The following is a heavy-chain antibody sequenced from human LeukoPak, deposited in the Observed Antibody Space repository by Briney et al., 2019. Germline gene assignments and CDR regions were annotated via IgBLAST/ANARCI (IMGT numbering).Heavy chain of an antibody. V-gene: IGHV4-4*02. CDR1: GGSISSSNW. CDR3: AREEGYFCSGGSCYSYYMDV. D-gene: IGHD2-15*01. Sequence: SETLSLTCAVSGGSISSSNWWSWVRQPPGKGLEWIGEIYHSGSTNYNPSLKSRVTISVDKSKNQFSLKLSSVTAADTAVYYCAREEGYFCSGGSCYSYYMDVWGKGTTVTISS. J-gene: IGHJ6*03. CDR2: IYHSGST.